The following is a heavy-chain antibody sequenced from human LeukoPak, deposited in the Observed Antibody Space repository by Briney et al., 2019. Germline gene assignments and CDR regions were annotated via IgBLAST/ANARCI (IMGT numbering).Heavy chain of an antibody. D-gene: IGHD1-26*01. Sequence: GGSLRLSCAASGFTFSSYGMHWVRQAPGKGLEWVAFIRYDGSNKYYADSVKGRFTISRDNSKNTLYLQMNSLRAEDTAVYYCAREGGSYHPFDYWGQGTLVTVSS. CDR3: AREGGSYHPFDY. J-gene: IGHJ4*02. V-gene: IGHV3-30*02. CDR1: GFTFSSYG. CDR2: IRYDGSNK.